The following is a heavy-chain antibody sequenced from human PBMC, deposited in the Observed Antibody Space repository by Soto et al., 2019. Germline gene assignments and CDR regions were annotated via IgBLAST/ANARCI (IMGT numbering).Heavy chain of an antibody. V-gene: IGHV1-46*01. J-gene: IGHJ5*02. CDR3: ARDALWFGELLSGRFDP. CDR2: INPSGGST. Sequence: GASVKVSCKASGYTFTSYYMHWVRQAPGQGLEWMGIINPSGGSTSYAQKFQGRVTMTRDTSTSTVYMELSSLRSEDTAVYYCARDALWFGELLSGRFDPWGQGTLVTVSS. D-gene: IGHD3-10*01. CDR1: GYTFTSYY.